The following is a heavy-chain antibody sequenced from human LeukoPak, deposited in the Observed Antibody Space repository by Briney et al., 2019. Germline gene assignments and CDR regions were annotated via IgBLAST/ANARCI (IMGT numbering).Heavy chain of an antibody. Sequence: SETLSLTCTVSGGSISSGGYYWSWIRQPPGKGLEWIGYIYHSGSTYYNPSLKSRVTISVDRSKNQFSLKLSSVTAADTAVYYCASSTVTTPYYYYYMDVWGKGTTVTVSS. J-gene: IGHJ6*03. CDR1: GGSISSGGYY. CDR2: IYHSGST. D-gene: IGHD4-11*01. CDR3: ASSTVTTPYYYYYMDV. V-gene: IGHV4-30-2*01.